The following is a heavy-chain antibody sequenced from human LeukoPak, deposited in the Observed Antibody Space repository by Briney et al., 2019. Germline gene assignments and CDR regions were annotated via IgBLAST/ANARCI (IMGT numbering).Heavy chain of an antibody. J-gene: IGHJ4*02. CDR2: IYTSGST. V-gene: IGHV4-61*02. CDR3: ARERTDTSMDY. Sequence: SQTLSLTCTVSGGSISSGSYYWTWIRQPAGKGLEWIGRIYTSGSTNHIPSLKGRVTISLDTSKNQFSLKLISVTAADTAVYFCARERTDTSMDYWGQGTLVTVSS. D-gene: IGHD5-18*01. CDR1: GGSISSGSYY.